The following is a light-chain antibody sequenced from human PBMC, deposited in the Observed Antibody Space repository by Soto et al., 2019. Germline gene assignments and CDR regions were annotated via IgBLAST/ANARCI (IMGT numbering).Light chain of an antibody. Sequence: DIQMTQSPSTLSASVGDRVTITCRASQSISSWLAWYQQKPGKAPKLLIYDASSLESGVPSRFSGSGSGTEFTLTISSLQPDDFATYYCQKYNSAQTWTFGQGTKVDIK. J-gene: IGKJ1*01. V-gene: IGKV1-5*01. CDR3: QKYNSAQTWT. CDR2: DAS. CDR1: QSISSW.